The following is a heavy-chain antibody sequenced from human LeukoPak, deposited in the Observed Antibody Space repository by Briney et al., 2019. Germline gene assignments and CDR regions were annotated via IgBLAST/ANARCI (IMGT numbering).Heavy chain of an antibody. CDR3: ARTRSSGYSTFDY. CDR1: EFTFSSYS. Sequence: GGSLRLSCAASEFTFSSYSMNWVRQAPGKGLEWVSYITNSGNSKSYADSMKGRFTISRDNTKNSLYLQMNGLRAEDTAVYYCARTRSSGYSTFDYWGQGILVTVSS. V-gene: IGHV3-48*01. CDR2: ITNSGNSK. D-gene: IGHD3-22*01. J-gene: IGHJ4*02.